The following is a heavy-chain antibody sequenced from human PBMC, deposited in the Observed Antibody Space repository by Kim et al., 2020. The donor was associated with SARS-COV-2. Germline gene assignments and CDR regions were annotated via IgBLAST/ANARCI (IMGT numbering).Heavy chain of an antibody. J-gene: IGHJ4*02. CDR1: GFTFSGYG. D-gene: IGHD3-22*01. CDR3: ARDFEYYDRSGHNDY. Sequence: GGSLRLSCAASGFTFSGYGMHWVRQAPGKGLEWVSVISYDGSNKYYADSVKGGFTISRDNSKNTLYLQMNRLRAEDTAVYYCARDFEYYDRSGHNDYWGQGALVTVSS. V-gene: IGHV3-33*05. CDR2: ISYDGSNK.